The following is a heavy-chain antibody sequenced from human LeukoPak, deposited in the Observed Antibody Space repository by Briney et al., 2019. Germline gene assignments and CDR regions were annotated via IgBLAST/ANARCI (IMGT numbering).Heavy chain of an antibody. Sequence: GALRLSHAASGFTFIDKTKSWVRPAPGEGVEWFSTISRTTGTTYYADSVKGRFTISRDNSKNTVSLQVNSLRAEDTAVYYCAKGSHFANCGQGTLVTVSS. J-gene: IGHJ4*02. V-gene: IGHV3-23*01. CDR2: ISRTTGTT. CDR3: AKGSHFAN. CDR1: GFTFIDKT.